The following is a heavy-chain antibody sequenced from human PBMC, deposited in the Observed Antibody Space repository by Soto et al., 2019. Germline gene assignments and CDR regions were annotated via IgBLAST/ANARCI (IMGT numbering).Heavy chain of an antibody. CDR3: ATSGYSGYDRYYYYYGMDV. Sequence: QVQLVQSGAEVKKPGSSVKVSCKASGGTFSSYAISWVRQAPGQGLEWMGGIIPIFGTANYAQKFQGRVTITADNAKSTAYMELSSLRSEDTAVYYCATSGYSGYDRYYYYYGMDVWGQGTTVTVSS. J-gene: IGHJ6*02. D-gene: IGHD5-12*01. V-gene: IGHV1-69*06. CDR1: GGTFSSYA. CDR2: IIPIFGTA.